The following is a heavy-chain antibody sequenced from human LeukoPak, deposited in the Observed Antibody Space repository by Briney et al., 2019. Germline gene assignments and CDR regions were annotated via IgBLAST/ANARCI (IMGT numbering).Heavy chain of an antibody. Sequence: PGGSLRLSCAASGFTFSSYSMNWVRQAPGKGLEWVSSIISSSSYIYYADSVKGRFTISRDNAKNSLYLQMNSLRAEDTAVYYCARDLEGYSSSFDYWGQGTLVTVSS. CDR2: IISSSSYI. CDR3: ARDLEGYSSSFDY. D-gene: IGHD6-13*01. CDR1: GFTFSSYS. V-gene: IGHV3-21*01. J-gene: IGHJ4*02.